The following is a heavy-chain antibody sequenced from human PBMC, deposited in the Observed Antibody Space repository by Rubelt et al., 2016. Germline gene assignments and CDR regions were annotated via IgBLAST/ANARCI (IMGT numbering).Heavy chain of an antibody. CDR1: GGTLSMYS. V-gene: IGHV1-69*04. Sequence: QLQLVQSGAEVKKSGSSVRVSCKASGGTLSMYSFGWVRQAPGQGFEWMGRIVPIVGRTNYAQKFQDRVTITVDKSTTTAYMELRNLRSDDTAVYYCARVRGDGYNYLDSWGQGTLVTVSS. CDR3: ARVRGDGYNYLDS. CDR2: IVPIVGRT. D-gene: IGHD5-24*01. J-gene: IGHJ4*02.